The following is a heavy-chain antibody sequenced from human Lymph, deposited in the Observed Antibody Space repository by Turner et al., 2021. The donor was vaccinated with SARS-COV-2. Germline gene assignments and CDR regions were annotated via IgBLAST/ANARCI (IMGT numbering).Heavy chain of an antibody. V-gene: IGHV3-66*01. D-gene: IGHD3-10*01. Sequence: EVQLVESGGGLVQPGGSLRLSCAASGVTVSSNYMSWVRQAPGKGLEWVAVLYSGGSTFYADSVKGRFTISRDNSKNTLYVQMNSLRAEDTAVYYCARDFREGAFDIWGQGTMVTISS. CDR2: LYSGGST. CDR3: ARDFREGAFDI. J-gene: IGHJ3*02. CDR1: GVTVSSNY.